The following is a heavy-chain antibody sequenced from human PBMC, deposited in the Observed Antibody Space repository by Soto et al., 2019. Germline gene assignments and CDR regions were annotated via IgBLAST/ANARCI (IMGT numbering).Heavy chain of an antibody. V-gene: IGHV3-30*18. CDR1: GFTFSSYG. J-gene: IGHJ6*02. Sequence: GGSLRLSCAASGFTFSSYGMHWVRQAPGKGLEWVAVISYDGSNKYYADSVKGRFTISRDNSKNTLYLQMNGLRAEDTAVYYCAKEISSSWYYYYYGMDVWGQGTTVTVSS. CDR3: AKEISSSWYYYYYGMDV. D-gene: IGHD6-13*01. CDR2: ISYDGSNK.